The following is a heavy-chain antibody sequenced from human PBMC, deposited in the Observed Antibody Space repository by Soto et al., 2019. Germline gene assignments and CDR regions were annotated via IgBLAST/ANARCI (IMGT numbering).Heavy chain of an antibody. D-gene: IGHD6-19*01. J-gene: IGHJ3*01. CDR1: GLSVTSNY. V-gene: IGHV3-53*04. CDR2: LYSGVGT. CDR3: AKEVASGWNAVDV. Sequence: EVQLVESGGGLVQPGGSLRLSCAASGLSVTSNYMNLVRQTPGKRLAWVSVLYSGVGTYYTDSVKGRVTISRDDSKNTRYLQITSLGAEDTAVYYCAKEVASGWNAVDVWGQGTMVTVSS.